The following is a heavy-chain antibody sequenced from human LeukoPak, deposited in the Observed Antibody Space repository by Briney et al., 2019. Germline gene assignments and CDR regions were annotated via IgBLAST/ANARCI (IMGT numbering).Heavy chain of an antibody. V-gene: IGHV1-69*13. CDR3: AKAAMDYYYYYMDV. Sequence: SVKVSCKASGGTFSSYAISWVRPAPGQGLEWMGGIIPIFGTANYAQKFQGRATITAGESTSTAYMELSSLRSEDTAVYYCAKAAMDYYYYYMDVWGKGTTVTVSS. D-gene: IGHD2-2*01. J-gene: IGHJ6*03. CDR2: IIPIFGTA. CDR1: GGTFSSYA.